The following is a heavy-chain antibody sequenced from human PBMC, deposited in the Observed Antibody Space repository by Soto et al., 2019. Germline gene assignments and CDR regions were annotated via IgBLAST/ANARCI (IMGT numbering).Heavy chain of an antibody. CDR3: ARVALSGILLGGVDS. CDR1: AGTFVNYA. Sequence: QVQLVQSGAEVKKPWSSVKVSCNASAGTFVNYAITWVRQAPGQGLELMGTITPMFGTTYNAQKFHGRVTLTADESTSTAFMELSGLRSQDTAVYYCARVALSGILLGGVDSWGQGTLVTVAS. J-gene: IGHJ4*02. CDR2: ITPMFGTT. V-gene: IGHV1-69*18. D-gene: IGHD1-20*01.